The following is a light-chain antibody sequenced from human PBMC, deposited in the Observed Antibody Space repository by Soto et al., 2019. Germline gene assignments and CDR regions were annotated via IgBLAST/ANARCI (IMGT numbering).Light chain of an antibody. V-gene: IGKV3-20*01. J-gene: IGKJ2*01. CDR2: GAS. CDR1: QSVSSSD. Sequence: EIVLTQSPATLSLSPGERATLSCRASQSVSSSDLAWYPQKPGQAPRLLIYGASSRATGIPDRFSGSGSGTDFTLTISRLEPEDFVVYYCQQYGSSPPYTFGQGTKLEIK. CDR3: QQYGSSPPYT.